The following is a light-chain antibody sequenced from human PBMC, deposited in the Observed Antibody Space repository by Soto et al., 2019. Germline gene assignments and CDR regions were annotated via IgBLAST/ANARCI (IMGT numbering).Light chain of an antibody. CDR1: QSVSSN. Sequence: EIVLTQSPGTLSLSLGERGTLSCRASQSVSSNLAWYQQKPGQAPRLLISDASTRATGIPARFSGSGSGTEFTLTVSSLQSEDFAVYYCQQYIKWPITFGQGTRLEI. J-gene: IGKJ5*01. CDR2: DAS. V-gene: IGKV3-15*01. CDR3: QQYIKWPIT.